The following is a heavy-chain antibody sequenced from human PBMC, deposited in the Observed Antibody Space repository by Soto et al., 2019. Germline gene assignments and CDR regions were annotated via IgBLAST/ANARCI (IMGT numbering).Heavy chain of an antibody. V-gene: IGHV1-3*01. CDR3: ARVRCTNGVCLAPFDY. D-gene: IGHD2-8*01. J-gene: IGHJ4*02. CDR2: INAGNGNT. Sequence: ASVKVSCKASGYTFTSYAMHWVRQAPGQRLEWMGWINAGNGNTKYSQKFQGRVTITRDTSASTAYMELSSLRSEDTAVYYCARVRCTNGVCLAPFDYWGQGTLVTVSS. CDR1: GYTFTSYA.